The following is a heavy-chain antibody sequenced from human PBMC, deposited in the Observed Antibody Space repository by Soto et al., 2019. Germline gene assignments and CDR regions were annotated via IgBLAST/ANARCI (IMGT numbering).Heavy chain of an antibody. CDR2: ISGSGGST. CDR3: ASSSDWPYFQH. Sequence: EVQLLESGGGLVQPGGSLRLSCAASGFTFSSYAMNWGRQAPGKGLEWVSTISGSGGSTYYADSVKGRFTISRDNSKNTVFLQLNSLRAEDTAVYYCASSSDWPYFQHWGQGTLVTVSS. V-gene: IGHV3-23*01. J-gene: IGHJ1*01. CDR1: GFTFSSYA. D-gene: IGHD6-19*01.